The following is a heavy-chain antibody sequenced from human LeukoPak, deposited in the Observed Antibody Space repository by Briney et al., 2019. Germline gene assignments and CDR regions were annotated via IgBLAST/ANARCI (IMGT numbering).Heavy chain of an antibody. Sequence: GRSLRLSCAASGFTFSSYAMHWVRQAPGKGLEWVAVISYDGSNKCYADSVKGRFTISRDNSKNTLYLQMNSLRAEDTAVYYCASSWHDDAFDIWGQGTMVTVSS. CDR3: ASSWHDDAFDI. CDR1: GFTFSSYA. CDR2: ISYDGSNK. V-gene: IGHV3-30-3*01. J-gene: IGHJ3*02.